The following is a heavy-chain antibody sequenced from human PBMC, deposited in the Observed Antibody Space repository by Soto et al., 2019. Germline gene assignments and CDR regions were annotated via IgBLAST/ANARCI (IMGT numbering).Heavy chain of an antibody. J-gene: IGHJ4*02. CDR1: GFTFSRYA. CDR2: ISYDGSDK. D-gene: IGHD4-17*01. V-gene: IGHV3-30-3*01. CDR3: ARDYGDYDFLDY. Sequence: GGSLRLSCVASGFTFSRYAIHWVRQAPGKGLEWVAVISYDGSDKYYADSVKGRFTISRDNSKNTLYLQMNSLRPDDTAVYYCARDYGDYDFLDYWGQGTLVTVSS.